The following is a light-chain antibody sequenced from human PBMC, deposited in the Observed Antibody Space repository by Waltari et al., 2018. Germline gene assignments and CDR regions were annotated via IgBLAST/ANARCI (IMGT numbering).Light chain of an antibody. CDR1: TSDVGSYDL. CDR2: EVF. Sequence: QSALTQPASVSGTPGQSITLSCSGPTSDVGSYDLVSWYQQHPGEAPKLLICEVFKRPPDTSSRFSGAKSGSTASLTISGLQPEDEADYYCCSYAGRGTYVFGSGTKVTVL. CDR3: CSYAGRGTYV. J-gene: IGLJ1*01. V-gene: IGLV2-23*02.